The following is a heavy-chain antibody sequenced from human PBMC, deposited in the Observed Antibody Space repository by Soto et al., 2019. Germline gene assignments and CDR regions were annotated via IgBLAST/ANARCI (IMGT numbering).Heavy chain of an antibody. J-gene: IGHJ3*02. V-gene: IGHV3-30*18. D-gene: IGHD3-22*01. Sequence: GGSLRLSCAASRFTLSSYSMHWVRKAPGKGLEWVAVISYGGSNKYYADSVKGRFTISRDNSKNTLYLQMNSLRAEDTAVYYCAKDHDMIGPNAFDIWGQGTMVTVSS. CDR1: RFTLSSYS. CDR3: AKDHDMIGPNAFDI. CDR2: ISYGGSNK.